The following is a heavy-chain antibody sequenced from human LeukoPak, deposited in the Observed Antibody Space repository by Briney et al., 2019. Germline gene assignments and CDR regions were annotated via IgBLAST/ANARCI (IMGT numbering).Heavy chain of an antibody. V-gene: IGHV3-30*18. CDR2: ISYDGSNK. CDR1: GFAFSNYG. J-gene: IGHJ3*02. D-gene: IGHD3-10*01. Sequence: PGGSLRLSCAASGFAFSNYGMHWVRHAPGKGLESVVVISYDGSNKYYADSVKGRFTISRDNSKNTLYLQMNSLRAEDTAVYYCANGYYYGSGSYYKEAFDIWGQGTMVTVSS. CDR3: ANGYYYGSGSYYKEAFDI.